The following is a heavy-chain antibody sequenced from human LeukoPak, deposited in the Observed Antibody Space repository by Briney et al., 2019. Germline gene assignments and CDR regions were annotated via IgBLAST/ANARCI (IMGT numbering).Heavy chain of an antibody. D-gene: IGHD7-27*01. CDR3: ARGNVDSQTGHEYFDY. Sequence: SETLSLTCNVSGASITNYYWSFIRQPPGEGREWIGYIYYGESIAYNPSPKSRVTISTATPNTQLSLNLTSLTAATPPVHYCARGNVDSQTGHEYFDYWGQGTLVTVSS. V-gene: IGHV4-59*01. CDR2: IYYGESI. CDR1: GASITNYY. J-gene: IGHJ4*02.